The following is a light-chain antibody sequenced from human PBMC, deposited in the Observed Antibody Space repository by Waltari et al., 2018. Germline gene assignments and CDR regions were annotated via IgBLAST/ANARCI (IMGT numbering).Light chain of an antibody. Sequence: EILLTQSPGTLSLSPGERATLSCRASQSVSSNYLAWYQQKPGQAPRLLIYGASSRATGIPNRFSGSGSGTDFTLTISRLEPEDFAVYYCQHYGRSPLFTFGPGTKVDIK. V-gene: IGKV3-20*01. CDR1: QSVSSNY. J-gene: IGKJ3*01. CDR2: GAS. CDR3: QHYGRSPLFT.